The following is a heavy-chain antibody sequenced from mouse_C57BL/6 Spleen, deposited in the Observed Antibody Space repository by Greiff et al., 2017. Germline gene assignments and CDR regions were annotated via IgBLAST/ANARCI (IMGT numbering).Heavy chain of an antibody. D-gene: IGHD1-1*01. CDR1: GYTFTSYD. J-gene: IGHJ1*03. V-gene: IGHV1-85*01. CDR3: ARGGITTVVRYFDV. CDR2: IYPRDGST. Sequence: VQLVESGPELVKPGASVKLSCKASGYTFTSYDINWVKQRPGQGLEWIGWIYPRDGSTKYNEKFKGKATLTVDTSSSTAYMELHSLTSEDSAVYFCARGGITTVVRYFDVWGTGTTVTVSS.